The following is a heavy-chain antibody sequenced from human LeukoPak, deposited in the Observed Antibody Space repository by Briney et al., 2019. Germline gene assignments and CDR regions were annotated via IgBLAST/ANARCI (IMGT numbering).Heavy chain of an antibody. D-gene: IGHD3-22*01. J-gene: IGHJ4*02. Sequence: PSETLSLTCTVSGGSISTYYWSWIRQPPGKGLEWIGYIYYSGSTHYKPSLKSRVTISVDTSKNQFSLKLSSLTAADTAVYYCARATNYYDSSGYYPRPHFDYWGRGTLVTVSS. CDR3: ARATNYYDSSGYYPRPHFDY. V-gene: IGHV4-59*01. CDR2: IYYSGST. CDR1: GGSISTYY.